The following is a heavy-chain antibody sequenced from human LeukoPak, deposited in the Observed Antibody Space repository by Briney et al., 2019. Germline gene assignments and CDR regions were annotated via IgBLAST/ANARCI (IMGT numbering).Heavy chain of an antibody. CDR1: GFTFSSYS. CDR2: ISTSSSYI. D-gene: IGHD3-9*01. Sequence: GGSLRLSCAASGFTFSSYSVNWVRQAPGEGLEWVSSISTSSSYIYYADSVKGRFTISRDNAKNSMYLQMNSLRAEDTAVYYCARDRNFLDYWGQGTLVTVSS. CDR3: ARDRNFLDY. V-gene: IGHV3-21*01. J-gene: IGHJ4*02.